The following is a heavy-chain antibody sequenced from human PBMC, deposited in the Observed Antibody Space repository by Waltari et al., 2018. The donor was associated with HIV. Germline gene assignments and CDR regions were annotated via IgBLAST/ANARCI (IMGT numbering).Heavy chain of an antibody. CDR2: LTWNSDRK. D-gene: IGHD3-22*01. Sequence: EVQLVESGGDLVQPGSSLRLSCAASVFPLADYAIPWVRQVPGKGLEWVSGLTWNSDRKDYADSVKGRFTIFRDNAKGSLYLQMNSLRPEDTAFYYCAREPNYYDASGPHWYFDLWGRGTLVTVSS. J-gene: IGHJ2*01. CDR1: VFPLADYA. CDR3: AREPNYYDASGPHWYFDL. V-gene: IGHV3-9*01.